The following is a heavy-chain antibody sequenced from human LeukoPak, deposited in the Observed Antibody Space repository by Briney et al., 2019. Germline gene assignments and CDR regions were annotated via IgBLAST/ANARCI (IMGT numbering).Heavy chain of an antibody. J-gene: IGHJ5*02. Sequence: SETLSLTCTVSGGSISSYYWSWIRQPLGKGLEWIGYIYYSGSTNYNPSLKSRVTISVDTSKNQFSLKLSSVTAADTAVYYCARARSSGWYRWFDPWGQGTLVTVSS. CDR2: IYYSGST. D-gene: IGHD6-19*01. CDR3: ARARSSGWYRWFDP. V-gene: IGHV4-59*01. CDR1: GGSISSYY.